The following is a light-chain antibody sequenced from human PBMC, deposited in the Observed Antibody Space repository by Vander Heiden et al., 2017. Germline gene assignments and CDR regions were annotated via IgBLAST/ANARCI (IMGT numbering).Light chain of an antibody. J-gene: IGKJ1*01. Sequence: ALRMTQSPSSFSASTGDRVTITCRASQGISSYLAWYQQKPGKAPKLLIYAASTWHSGVPARFSGSGSGTEFTLTISCLQSEDFATYYCQQYYRYPRTFGQGTKVEIK. V-gene: IGKV1-8*01. CDR2: AAS. CDR1: QGISSY. CDR3: QQYYRYPRT.